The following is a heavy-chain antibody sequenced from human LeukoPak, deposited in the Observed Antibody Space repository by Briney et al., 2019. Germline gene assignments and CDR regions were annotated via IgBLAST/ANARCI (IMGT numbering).Heavy chain of an antibody. CDR2: INAGNGNT. V-gene: IGHV1-3*01. Sequence: VASVKVSCKTSGYTFTNYGMHWVRQAPGQRLEWMGWINAGNGNTKYSQKFQGRVTITRDTSASTAYMELSSLRSEDTAVYYCARMAVRNYDFWSGYPGGNFDYWGQGSLVTVSS. CDR1: GYTFTNYG. D-gene: IGHD3-3*01. J-gene: IGHJ4*02. CDR3: ARMAVRNYDFWSGYPGGNFDY.